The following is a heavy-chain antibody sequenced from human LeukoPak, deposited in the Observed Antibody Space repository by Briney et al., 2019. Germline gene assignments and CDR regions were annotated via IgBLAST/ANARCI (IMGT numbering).Heavy chain of an antibody. V-gene: IGHV6-1*01. J-gene: IGHJ4*02. D-gene: IGHD7-27*01. CDR2: TYYRSSWYN. CDR1: GDSVSSNSDA. CDR3: ARGTGVFDY. Sequence: SQTLSLTCATSGDSVSSNSDAWNWIRQSPSRGLEWLGRTYYRSSWYNDYAVSVKSRIIINPDTSKNHFSLQLNSVTPEDTAIYYCARGTGVFDYWGQGTLVTVSS.